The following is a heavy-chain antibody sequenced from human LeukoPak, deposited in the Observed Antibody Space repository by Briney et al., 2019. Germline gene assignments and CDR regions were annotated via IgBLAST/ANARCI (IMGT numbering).Heavy chain of an antibody. J-gene: IGHJ4*02. CDR2: ISYDGSNK. V-gene: IGHV3-30*04. Sequence: GGSLRLSCAASGFTFSSYAMHWVRQAPGKGLERVAVISYDGSNKYYADSVKGRFTISRDNSKNTLYLQMNSLRAEDTAVYYCAREVHAATREFDYWGQGTLVTVSS. D-gene: IGHD6-25*01. CDR1: GFTFSSYA. CDR3: AREVHAATREFDY.